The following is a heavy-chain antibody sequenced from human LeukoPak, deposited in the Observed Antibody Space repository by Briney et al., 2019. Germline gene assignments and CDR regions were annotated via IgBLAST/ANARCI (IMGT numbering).Heavy chain of an antibody. J-gene: IGHJ6*02. CDR1: GYTFTSYG. Sequence: GASVKVSCKASGYTFTSYGISWVRQAPGQGLEWMGWISAYNGNTNYAQKLQGSVTMTTDTSTSTAYMELRSLRPDDTAVYYCARPVWFGELTPMDVWGQGTTVTVSS. D-gene: IGHD3-10*01. CDR2: ISAYNGNT. CDR3: ARPVWFGELTPMDV. V-gene: IGHV1-18*01.